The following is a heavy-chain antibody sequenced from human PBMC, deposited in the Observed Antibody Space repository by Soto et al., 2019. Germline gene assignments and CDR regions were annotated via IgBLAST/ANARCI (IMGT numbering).Heavy chain of an antibody. Sequence: QVQLQESGPGLVKTSETLSLTCTVSGGSVSSGPYHWNWVRQPPGKGLEWIGHLSYSGTANYSPSLRGLVTMATDPSKNQFSLSLTSVTAADTAVYYCMRSHVAYWGQGTLVTVSP. V-gene: IGHV4-61*01. CDR3: MRSHVAY. J-gene: IGHJ4*02. CDR1: GGSVSSGPYH. CDR2: LSYSGTA.